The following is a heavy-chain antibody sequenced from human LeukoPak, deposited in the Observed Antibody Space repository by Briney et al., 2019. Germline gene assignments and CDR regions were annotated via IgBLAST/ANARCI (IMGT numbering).Heavy chain of an antibody. D-gene: IGHD2-2*01. CDR3: AKDLAPAAY. J-gene: IGHJ4*02. V-gene: IGHV3-23*01. CDR2: ITGSAGST. CDR1: GFTFSDYY. Sequence: GGSLRLSCAASGFTFSDYYMSWIRQAPGKGLEWVSAITGSAGSTYYADSVKGRFTISRDNSKNTLFLQMNSLRADDTAVYYCAKDLAPAAYWGQGTLVTVSS.